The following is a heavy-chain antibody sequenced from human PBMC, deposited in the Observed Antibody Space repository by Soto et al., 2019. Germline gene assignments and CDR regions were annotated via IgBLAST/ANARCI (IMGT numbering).Heavy chain of an antibody. Sequence: PGGPLRLSCAAPGFTFSSYWMHWVRQAPGKGLVWVSRINSDGSSTSYADSVKGRVTISRDNAKNTLYLQMNSLRAEDTAVYYCARGGFDDYVWGSYRQYYFDYWGQGTLVTVSS. CDR2: INSDGSST. CDR1: GFTFSSYW. V-gene: IGHV3-74*01. J-gene: IGHJ4*02. D-gene: IGHD3-16*02. CDR3: ARGGFDDYVWGSYRQYYFDY.